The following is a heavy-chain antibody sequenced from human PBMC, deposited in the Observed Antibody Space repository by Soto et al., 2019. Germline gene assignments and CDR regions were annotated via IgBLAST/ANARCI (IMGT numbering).Heavy chain of an antibody. V-gene: IGHV2-5*02. CDR3: ARAPGIAVTTNWFDP. D-gene: IGHD6-19*01. CDR1: GFSLSTSEVG. CDR2: IYWDDDK. Sequence: QITLKESGPTLVKPTQTLTLTCTFSGFSLSTSEVGVGWIRQPPGKALQWLALIYWDDDKRYSPSLKSRPTITKDTSENQVVLTMTSMDPVDTATYYCARAPGIAVTTNWFDPWGQGILVTVSS. J-gene: IGHJ5*02.